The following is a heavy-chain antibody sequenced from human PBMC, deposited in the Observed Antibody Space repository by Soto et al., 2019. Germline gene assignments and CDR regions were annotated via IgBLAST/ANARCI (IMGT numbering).Heavy chain of an antibody. J-gene: IGHJ5*02. D-gene: IGHD2-8*01. CDR1: GFTFSSYW. Sequence: SGGGLVLPGGSLRLSCAASGFTFSSYWMTWVRQAPGKGLEWVANIRQDGGQIDYVDSVKGRFTISRDNAKNSLYLQMNSLRAEDTAVYYCARWTVSANNWFDPWGQGTLVTVSS. V-gene: IGHV3-7*05. CDR2: IRQDGGQI. CDR3: ARWTVSANNWFDP.